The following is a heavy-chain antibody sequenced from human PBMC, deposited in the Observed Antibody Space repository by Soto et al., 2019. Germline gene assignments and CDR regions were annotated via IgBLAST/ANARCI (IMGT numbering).Heavy chain of an antibody. V-gene: IGHV3-30-3*01. CDR1: GFTFSSYA. CDR2: ISYDGSNK. J-gene: IGHJ6*02. CDR3: ARDRCDYGGNSYGMDV. D-gene: IGHD4-17*01. Sequence: GGSLRLSCAASGFTFSSYAMHWVRQAPGKGLEWVAVISYDGSNKYYADSVKGRFTISRDNSKNTLYLQMNSLRAEDTAVYYCARDRCDYGGNSYGMDVWGQGTTVSVSS.